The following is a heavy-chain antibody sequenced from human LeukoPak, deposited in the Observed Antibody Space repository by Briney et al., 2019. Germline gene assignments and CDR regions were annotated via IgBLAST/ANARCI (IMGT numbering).Heavy chain of an antibody. CDR3: AREGYYDY. Sequence: GGSLRLSCAVSGFTVSTSYMSWVRQAPGKGLEWVSVIYSGGSTDYADSVKGRFTLSRDNSKNTLYLQMDSLRVEDTAVYYCAREGYYDYWGQGTLATVSS. CDR1: GFTVSTSY. J-gene: IGHJ4*02. CDR2: IYSGGST. V-gene: IGHV3-53*01.